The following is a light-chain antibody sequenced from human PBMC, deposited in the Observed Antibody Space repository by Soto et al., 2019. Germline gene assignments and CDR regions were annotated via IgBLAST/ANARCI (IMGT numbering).Light chain of an antibody. CDR2: GAS. V-gene: IGKV3-20*01. CDR1: QSVNSRY. CDR3: QQYDDSIT. J-gene: IGKJ5*01. Sequence: EIVLTQSPDTLSLSPGESATLSCRASQSVNSRYLAWYQQKPGRAPTLLIYGASNRAAGVPDRFSGSGSGTDFILTISRLEPEDFAMFYCQQYDDSITFGQGTRLEIE.